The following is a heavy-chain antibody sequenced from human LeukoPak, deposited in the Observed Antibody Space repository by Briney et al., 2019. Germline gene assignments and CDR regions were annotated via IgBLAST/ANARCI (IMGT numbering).Heavy chain of an antibody. Sequence: GGPLRLSCAASGFTFSSYEMNWVRQAPGKGLEWVSYISSSGSTIYYADSVKGRFTISRDNAKNSLYLQMNSLRAEDTAVYYCARDGGYYDILTGYLSPYFDYWGQGTLVTVSS. CDR2: ISSSGSTI. V-gene: IGHV3-48*03. CDR3: ARDGGYYDILTGYLSPYFDY. J-gene: IGHJ4*02. CDR1: GFTFSSYE. D-gene: IGHD3-9*01.